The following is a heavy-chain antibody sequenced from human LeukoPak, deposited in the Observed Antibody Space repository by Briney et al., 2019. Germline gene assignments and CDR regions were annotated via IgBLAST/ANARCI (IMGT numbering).Heavy chain of an antibody. CDR2: IIPIFGTA. CDR1: GGTFSSYA. V-gene: IGHV1-69*13. J-gene: IGHJ5*02. Sequence: GASVTVSCTASGGTFSSYAISWVRQAPGQGLEWMGGIIPIFGTANYAQKFQGRVTITADESTSTAYMELSSLRSEDTAVYYCARVSPVVVVAADWFDPWGQGTLVTVSS. D-gene: IGHD2-15*01. CDR3: ARVSPVVVVAADWFDP.